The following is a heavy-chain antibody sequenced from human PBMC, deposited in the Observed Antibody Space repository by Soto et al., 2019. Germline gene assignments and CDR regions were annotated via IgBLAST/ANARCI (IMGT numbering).Heavy chain of an antibody. CDR2: INPNSGGT. J-gene: IGHJ4*02. V-gene: IGHV1-2*02. D-gene: IGHD1-20*01. Sequence: ASVKVSCKASGYTFTGYYMHWVRQAPGQGLEWMGWINPNSGGTKYAQKFQGRVTMTRDTSISTAYMELRRLRSDDTAVYSCASGMRVDFDYWGQGTLVTVPQ. CDR3: ASGMRVDFDY. CDR1: GYTFTGYY.